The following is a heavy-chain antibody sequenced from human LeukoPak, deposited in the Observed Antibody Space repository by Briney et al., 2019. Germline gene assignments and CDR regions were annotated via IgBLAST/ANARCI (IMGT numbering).Heavy chain of an antibody. CDR3: ARAPRYSYGYGVFDY. D-gene: IGHD5-18*01. CDR2: ISSSSSYI. V-gene: IGHV3-21*01. CDR1: GFTFSSYS. J-gene: IGHJ4*02. Sequence: GGSLRLSCAASGFTFSSYSMNWVRQAPGKGLEWVSSISSSSSYIYYADSVKGRFTISRDNAKNSLYLQMNSLRAEDTAVYYCARAPRYSYGYGVFDYWGQGTLVTVSS.